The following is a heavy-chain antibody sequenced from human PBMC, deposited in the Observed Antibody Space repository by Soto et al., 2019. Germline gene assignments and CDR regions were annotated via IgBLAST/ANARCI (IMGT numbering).Heavy chain of an antibody. CDR2: IYYSGST. CDR1: CDSISSRSYY. D-gene: IGHD2-21*02. J-gene: IGHJ4*02. Sequence: SETLSLTCTVTCDSISSRSYYWGWLRQPPGKGLEWIGSIYYSGSTYNNPSLRSRVSMSIDTSKDQFSLKLKSVTAADTALYFCARQRTSVVTQAYFDVWGPGPWSPSPQ. V-gene: IGHV4-39*01. CDR3: ARQRTSVVTQAYFDV.